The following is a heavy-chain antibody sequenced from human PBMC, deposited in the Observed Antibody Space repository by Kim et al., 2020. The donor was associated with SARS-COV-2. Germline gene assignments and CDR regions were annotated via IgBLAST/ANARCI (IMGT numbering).Heavy chain of an antibody. Sequence: SETLSLTCAVYGWSFSGYYWSWIRQPPGKGLEWIGEINHSGSTKYNPSLKSRVTISVDTSKNQFSLKLSSVTAADTAVYYCARGGGSCTNGVCYSPRASLDSWGQGTLVTVSS. J-gene: IGHJ4*02. CDR2: INHSGST. D-gene: IGHD2-8*01. CDR1: GWSFSGYY. V-gene: IGHV4-34*01. CDR3: ARGGGSCTNGVCYSPRASLDS.